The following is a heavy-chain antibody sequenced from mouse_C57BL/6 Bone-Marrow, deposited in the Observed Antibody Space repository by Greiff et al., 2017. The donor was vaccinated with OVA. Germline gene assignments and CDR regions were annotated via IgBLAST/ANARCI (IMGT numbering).Heavy chain of an antibody. Sequence: QVQLQQSGAELVRPGSSVKLSCKASGYTFTSYWMDWVKQRPEQGLEWIGNIYPSDSETHYNQKFKDKATLTVDKSSSTAYMQLSSLTSEDSAVYYCARRRDGYSWFAYWGQGTLVTVSA. CDR1: GYTFTSYW. CDR2: IYPSDSET. CDR3: ARRRDGYSWFAY. D-gene: IGHD2-3*01. J-gene: IGHJ3*01. V-gene: IGHV1-61*01.